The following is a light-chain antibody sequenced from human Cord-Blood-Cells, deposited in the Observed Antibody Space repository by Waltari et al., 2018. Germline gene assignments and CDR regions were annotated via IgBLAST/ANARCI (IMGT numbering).Light chain of an antibody. CDR2: GAS. CDR1: QSVSSN. J-gene: IGKJ2*01. CDR3: QQYNNWPPYT. Sequence: EIVMTQSPATLSVSPGERATLSCRASQSVSSNLAWYQQKPGQAPRLLIYGASTRATGIPAMFSGSGSGTEFTLTISSLQSEDFAVYYCQQYNNWPPYTCGQGTKLEIK. V-gene: IGKV3-15*01.